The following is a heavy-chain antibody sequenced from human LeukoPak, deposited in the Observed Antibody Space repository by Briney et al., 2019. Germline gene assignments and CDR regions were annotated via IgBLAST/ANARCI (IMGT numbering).Heavy chain of an antibody. Sequence: SETLSLTCTVSGGSISSQYWTWIRQPAGKGLEWIGRIYTSGGTNFNPSLKSRVTMSVHTSKNQISLKLASVTAADTAVYYCASYFWRTYWGQGTLVTVSS. CDR1: GGSISSQY. CDR3: ASYFWRTY. V-gene: IGHV4-4*07. J-gene: IGHJ4*02. CDR2: IYTSGGT. D-gene: IGHD3-3*01.